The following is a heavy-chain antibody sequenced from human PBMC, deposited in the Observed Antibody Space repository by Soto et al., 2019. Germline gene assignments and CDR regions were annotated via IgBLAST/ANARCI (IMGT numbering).Heavy chain of an antibody. V-gene: IGHV4-4*07. J-gene: IGHJ5*02. D-gene: IGHD3-3*01. CDR1: GGASSGYY. Sequence: PSETLSLTCTVSGGASSGYYWTWIRQPAGKGREWIGRIYRSGGTKYNPSLKSRVDMSLDMSKTQFSLRLNSVTAAYPPFYYCARGQRFSDSFDPWGQGTLVTVSS. CDR2: IYRSGGT. CDR3: ARGQRFSDSFDP.